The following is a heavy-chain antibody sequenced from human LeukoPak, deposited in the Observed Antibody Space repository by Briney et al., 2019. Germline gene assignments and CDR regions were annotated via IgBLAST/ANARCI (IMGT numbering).Heavy chain of an antibody. V-gene: IGHV3-23*01. CDR2: ISGTGGTT. CDR1: GFTFSSYG. Sequence: GGTLRLSCAASGFTFSSYGMSWVRQAPGKGLEWVSAISGTGGTTYYADSVKGRFTISRHNSKNTLYLQMNSLRAEDTAVYYCAREADIVVVPAAIHDAFDIWGQGTMVTVSS. J-gene: IGHJ3*02. CDR3: AREADIVVVPAAIHDAFDI. D-gene: IGHD2-2*01.